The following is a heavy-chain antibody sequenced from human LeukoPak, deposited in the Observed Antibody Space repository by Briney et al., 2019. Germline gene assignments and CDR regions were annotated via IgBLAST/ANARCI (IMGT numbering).Heavy chain of an antibody. CDR1: GFTFSSYA. J-gene: IGHJ4*02. D-gene: IGHD2-2*01. CDR2: ISGSGGST. Sequence: GGSLRLSCAAYGFTFSSYAMSWVRQAPGKGPGWVSAISGSGGSTYYADSVKGRFTIARDNSKNTLYLQMNSLRAEDTAVYYCAKDRGYCSSTSCPVDYWGQGTLVTVSS. V-gene: IGHV3-23*01. CDR3: AKDRGYCSSTSCPVDY.